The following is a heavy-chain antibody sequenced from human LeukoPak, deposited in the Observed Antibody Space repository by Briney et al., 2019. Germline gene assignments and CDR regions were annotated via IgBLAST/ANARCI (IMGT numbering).Heavy chain of an antibody. V-gene: IGHV4-30-4*01. D-gene: IGHD3-3*01. CDR2: VAYTGST. CDR1: GGSITSGEHY. Sequence: PSETLSLTCTLSGGSITSGEHYCSWIRQPPGKGLEWIGYVAYTGSTNYNPSLSSRVTMSVDTSRNQFSLKLSSVTPEDTAVYYCTRETSLRYYDFWSGWDYWGQGTLVTVSS. J-gene: IGHJ4*02. CDR3: TRETSLRYYDFWSGWDY.